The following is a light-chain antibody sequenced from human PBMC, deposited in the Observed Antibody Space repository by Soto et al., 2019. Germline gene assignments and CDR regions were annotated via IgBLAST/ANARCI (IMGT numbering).Light chain of an antibody. CDR1: SSDVGGYNY. CDR2: EVT. V-gene: IGLV2-14*01. Sequence: QSALTQPASVSGSPGQSITISCTGASSDVGGYNYVSWYQQPPGKAPELMIYEVTNRPSGVSNRFSGSKSGNTASLTISGLQAEDEADYYCSSFTSTSTRLFGSGTKGTVL. CDR3: SSFTSTSTRL. J-gene: IGLJ1*01.